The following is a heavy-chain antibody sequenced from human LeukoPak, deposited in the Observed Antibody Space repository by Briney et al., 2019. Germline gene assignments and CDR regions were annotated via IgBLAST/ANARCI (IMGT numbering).Heavy chain of an antibody. CDR3: ARSYSPFDY. V-gene: IGHV3-7*05. D-gene: IGHD6-13*01. J-gene: IGHJ4*02. CDR2: IKHDRGEK. CDR1: GFTFTDYW. Sequence: GGSLRLSCAASGFTFTDYWMSWVRQAPGKGLEWVANIKHDRGEKYYVDSVKGRFTISRDNAKNSLYLQMNSLRTEDTALYYCARSYSPFDYWGQGTLVTVSS.